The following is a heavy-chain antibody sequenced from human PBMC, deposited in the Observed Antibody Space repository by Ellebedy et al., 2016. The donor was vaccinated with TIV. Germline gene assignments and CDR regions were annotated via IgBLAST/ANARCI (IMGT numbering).Heavy chain of an antibody. CDR2: IWYDGSNK. Sequence: GGSLRLSCTASGFTFSSYGMHWVRQAPGKGLEWVAVIWYDGSNKYYAASVKGRFTISRDNSKSTLFLQMNSLRAEDTAVYFCAREFLDYFFDQWGQGTLVTVSS. D-gene: IGHD3/OR15-3a*01. J-gene: IGHJ4*02. CDR1: GFTFSSYG. V-gene: IGHV3-33*01. CDR3: AREFLDYFFDQ.